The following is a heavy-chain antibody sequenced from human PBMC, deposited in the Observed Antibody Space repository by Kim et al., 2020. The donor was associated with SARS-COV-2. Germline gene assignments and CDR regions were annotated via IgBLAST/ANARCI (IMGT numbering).Heavy chain of an antibody. CDR1: GFTFDDYA. CDR2: ISWNSGSI. Sequence: GGSLRLSCAASGFTFDDYAMHWVRQAPGKGLEWVSGISWNSGSIGYADSVKGRFTISRDNAKNSLYLQMNSLRAEDTALYYCAKDIGGEFGELKDYWGQGTLVTVSS. D-gene: IGHD3-10*01. J-gene: IGHJ4*02. V-gene: IGHV3-9*01. CDR3: AKDIGGEFGELKDY.